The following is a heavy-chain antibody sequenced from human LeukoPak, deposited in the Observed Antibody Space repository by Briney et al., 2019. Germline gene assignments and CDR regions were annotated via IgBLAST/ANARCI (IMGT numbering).Heavy chain of an antibody. CDR2: IYSGGST. J-gene: IGHJ2*01. D-gene: IGHD4-11*01. CDR1: GFTVSSNY. CDR3: ARVPRPDYKNWYFDL. Sequence: QPGGSLRLSCAASGFTVSSNYMSWVRQAPGKGLEWVSVIYSGGSTYYADSVKGRFTISRDNSKNTLYLQMNSLRAEDTAVYYCARVPRPDYKNWYFDLWGRGTLVTVSS. V-gene: IGHV3-53*01.